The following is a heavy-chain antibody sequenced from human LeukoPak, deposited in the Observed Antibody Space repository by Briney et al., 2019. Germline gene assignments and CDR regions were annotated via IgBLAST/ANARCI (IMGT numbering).Heavy chain of an antibody. CDR3: AGGPYDSSHFDY. CDR1: GGTFSSYA. J-gene: IGHJ4*02. CDR2: TIPIFGTA. Sequence: GSSVKVSCKASGGTFSSYAISWVRQAPGQGLEWMGRTIPIFGTANYAQKFQGRVTIATDESTSTAYMELSSLRSEDTAVYYCAGGPYDSSHFDYWGQGTLVTVSS. D-gene: IGHD3-22*01. V-gene: IGHV1-69*05.